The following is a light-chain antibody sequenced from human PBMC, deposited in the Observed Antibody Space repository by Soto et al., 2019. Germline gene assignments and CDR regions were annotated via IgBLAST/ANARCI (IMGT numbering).Light chain of an antibody. CDR2: DVS. V-gene: IGLV2-14*03. CDR1: SSDVGGYNY. Sequence: QSALTQPASVSGSPGQSITISCTGTSSDVGGYNYVSWYQHHPGKAPKLIIFDVSNRPSGVSNPFSGSKSGNTASLTISGLQPEDEADYCCSSYTTSNTRQLVFGTGTKVTVL. J-gene: IGLJ1*01. CDR3: SSYTTSNTRQLV.